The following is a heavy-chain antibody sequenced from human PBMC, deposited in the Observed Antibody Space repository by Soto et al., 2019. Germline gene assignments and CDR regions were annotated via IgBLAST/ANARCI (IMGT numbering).Heavy chain of an antibody. CDR1: GQSFSGHS. Sequence: QVQLQHWGAGLVKPSETLSLSCAVYGQSFSGHSWAWIRQPPGKGLEWIGEINESGSTYYNPSLKSRVTISTDTYKNQFSLKLSSVSAADTAAYFCARGSGIVALPGELEDVKYDYWGQGTLVNVSS. D-gene: IGHD1-1*01. J-gene: IGHJ4*02. CDR2: INESGST. V-gene: IGHV4-34*01. CDR3: ARGSGIVALPGELEDVKYDY.